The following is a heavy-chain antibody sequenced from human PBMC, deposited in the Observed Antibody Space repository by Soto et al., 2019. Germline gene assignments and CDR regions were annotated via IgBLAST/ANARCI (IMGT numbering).Heavy chain of an antibody. J-gene: IGHJ3*02. Sequence: ASVKVSCKASGYTFTSYDINWVRQATGQGLEWMGWMNPNSGDTNYAQKFQGRDTMTRDTSISTAYMKQSSLRSDDTTVYYCARVRRDGYNFDAFDIWGQVTMVTVSS. D-gene: IGHD5-12*01. CDR3: ARVRRDGYNFDAFDI. V-gene: IGHV1-8*01. CDR1: GYTFTSYD. CDR2: MNPNSGDT.